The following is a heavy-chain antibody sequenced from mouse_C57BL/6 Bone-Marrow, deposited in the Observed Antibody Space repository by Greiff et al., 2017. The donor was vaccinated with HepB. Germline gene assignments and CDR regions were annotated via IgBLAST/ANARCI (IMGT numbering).Heavy chain of an antibody. D-gene: IGHD3-3*01. J-gene: IGHJ1*03. Sequence: EVQLVESGGGLVKPGGSLKLSCAASGFTFSDYGMHWVRQAPEKGLEWVAYISSGSSTIYYADTVKGRFTISRDNAKNTLFLQMTSLRSEDTAIYYCARWAGGLNWYFDVWGTGTTVTVSS. CDR2: ISSGSSTI. CDR1: GFTFSDYG. V-gene: IGHV5-17*01. CDR3: ARWAGGLNWYFDV.